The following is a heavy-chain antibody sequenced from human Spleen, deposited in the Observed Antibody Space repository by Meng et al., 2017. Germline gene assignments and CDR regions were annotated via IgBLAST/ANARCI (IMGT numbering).Heavy chain of an antibody. CDR2: IYHLRST. J-gene: IGHJ4*01. Sequence: GQGLGTPSGTMSPTCVSSGGSLRSSNWWSWVRQPPGKGLEWIGEIYHLRSTNYNPSLKSRVTISVDKSKTQFSLKVTSVTAADTAVYYCAVFSSGWGPFDCWGQGTLVTVSS. CDR3: AVFSSGWGPFDC. CDR1: GGSLRSSNW. V-gene: IGHV4-4*02. D-gene: IGHD6-19*01.